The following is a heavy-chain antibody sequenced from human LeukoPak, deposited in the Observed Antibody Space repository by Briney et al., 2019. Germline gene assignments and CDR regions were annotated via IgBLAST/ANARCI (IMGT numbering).Heavy chain of an antibody. J-gene: IGHJ3*02. Sequence: PGRSLRLSCAASGFTFSSYGMHWVRQAPGKGLEWVAVISYDGSNKYYADSVKGRFTISRDNSKNTLYLQMNSLRAEDTAVYYCAKDNSSPDAFDIWGQGTMVTVSS. CDR3: AKDNSSPDAFDI. CDR2: ISYDGSNK. D-gene: IGHD6-13*01. V-gene: IGHV3-30*18. CDR1: GFTFSSYG.